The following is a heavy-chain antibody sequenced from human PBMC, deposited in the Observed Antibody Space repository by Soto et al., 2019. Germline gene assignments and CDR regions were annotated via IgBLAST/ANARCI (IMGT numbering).Heavy chain of an antibody. Sequence: LSLPCAASGFTFGTYWMFWLRQAPGKGLVWVSRIKSDGSSTGYADSVKGRFTISRDNAKNTLYLQMNSLRADDTAVYYCARADGYSYYFDYWGQGTLVTVSS. CDR1: GFTFGTYW. D-gene: IGHD3-22*01. V-gene: IGHV3-74*01. J-gene: IGHJ4*02. CDR2: IKSDGSST. CDR3: ARADGYSYYFDY.